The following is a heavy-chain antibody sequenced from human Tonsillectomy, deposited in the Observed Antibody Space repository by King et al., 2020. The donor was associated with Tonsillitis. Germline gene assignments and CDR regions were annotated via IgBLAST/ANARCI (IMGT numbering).Heavy chain of an antibody. D-gene: IGHD6-19*01. CDR3: ARGLREQWLEPGIEVESFDY. CDR2: ISYDGSNK. J-gene: IGHJ4*02. CDR1: GFTFRSYA. V-gene: IGHV3-30*01. Sequence: QVQLVESGGGVVQPGRSLKLSCAATGFTFRSYAMHWVRQAPGKGLEWVAVISYDGSNKYYADSVKGRFTISRENSENTLYLQMNSLRAEDTAVYYCARGLREQWLEPGIEVESFDYWGQGTLVTVSS.